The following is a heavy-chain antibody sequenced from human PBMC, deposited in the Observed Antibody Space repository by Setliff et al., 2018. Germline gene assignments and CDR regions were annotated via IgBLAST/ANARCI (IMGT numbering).Heavy chain of an antibody. CDR3: AKFSSVPGSRFFDY. Sequence: GGSLRLSCAGSGFTFSSHSMNWVRQAPGKGLEWISYISSTSGTIYYADSVKGRFTISRDNAKNSLYLQMNNLRAEDTAIYSCAKFSSVPGSRFFDYWGQGALVTVSS. V-gene: IGHV3-48*01. CDR2: ISSTSGTI. CDR1: GFTFSSHS. J-gene: IGHJ4*02. D-gene: IGHD2-2*01.